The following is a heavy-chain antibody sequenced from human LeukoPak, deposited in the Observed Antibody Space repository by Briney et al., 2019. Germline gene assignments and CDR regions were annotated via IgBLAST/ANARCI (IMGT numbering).Heavy chain of an antibody. CDR2: INHSGST. CDR1: GGSFSSYY. CDR3: ARGLLRYFDWLFLTGMDV. J-gene: IGHJ6*02. Sequence: SSETLSLTCAVYGGSFSSYYWSWIRQPPGKGLEWIGEINHSGSTNYNPSLKSRVTISVDTSKNQFSLKLSSVTAADTAVYYCARGLLRYFDWLFLTGMDVWGQGTTVTVSS. V-gene: IGHV4-34*01. D-gene: IGHD3-9*01.